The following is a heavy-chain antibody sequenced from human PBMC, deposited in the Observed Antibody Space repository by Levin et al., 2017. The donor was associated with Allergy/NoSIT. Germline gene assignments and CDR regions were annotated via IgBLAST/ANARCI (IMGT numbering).Heavy chain of an antibody. CDR2: INSDGSTT. CDR1: GFAFSSYW. CDR3: ASSPGTSDGMGV. Sequence: PGESLKISCAASGFAFSSYWMHWVRQAPGKGLVWVSRINSDGSTTTYADSVKGRFTISRNNAKNTLYLQMNSLRAEDTAVYYCASSPGTSDGMGVWGQGTTVTVSS. D-gene: IGHD2-2*01. J-gene: IGHJ6*02. V-gene: IGHV3-74*03.